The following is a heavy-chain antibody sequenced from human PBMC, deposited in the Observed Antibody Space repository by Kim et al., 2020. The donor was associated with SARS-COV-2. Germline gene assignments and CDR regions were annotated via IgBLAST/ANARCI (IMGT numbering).Heavy chain of an antibody. CDR2: IITGDGRT. V-gene: IGHV1-3*04. CDR1: GYSFTLYN. CDR3: ARGGGGLAY. D-gene: IGHD4-17*01. Sequence: ASVKVSCKASGYSFTLYNIHWVRQAPGQRLECMGWIITGDGRTFYSPNFQDRVTFTTDTSASTAYMELSGLTPEDTAIYYCARGGGGLAYWGQGTLVTVSS. J-gene: IGHJ4*02.